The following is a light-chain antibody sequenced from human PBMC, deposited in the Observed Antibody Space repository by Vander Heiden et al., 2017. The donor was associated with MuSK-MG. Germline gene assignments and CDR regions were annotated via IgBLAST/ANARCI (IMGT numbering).Light chain of an antibody. CDR2: LNSDGSH. V-gene: IGLV4-69*01. J-gene: IGLJ2*01. CDR1: SGHSSYA. Sequence: QLVLTQSPSASASLGASVKLTCTPNSGHSSYAIAWHQQQPERGPRYLMRLNSDGSHSKGDGIPDRFSGSSSGAERYLTISSLQSEDEADYYCQTWGTDIHVVFGGGTKLTVL. CDR3: QTWGTDIHVV.